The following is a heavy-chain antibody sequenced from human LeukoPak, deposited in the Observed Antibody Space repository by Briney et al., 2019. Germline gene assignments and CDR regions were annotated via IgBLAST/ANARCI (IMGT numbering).Heavy chain of an antibody. CDR3: ARPFGYSGYENDFDY. J-gene: IGHJ4*02. CDR2: ISPADSDT. V-gene: IGHV5-51*01. D-gene: IGHD5-12*01. CDR1: GYNFINYW. Sequence: GESLKISCKGSGYNFINYWIGWVRQMPGKGLEWMGIISPADSDTRYSPSFQGQVTIPADKSSSTAYLQWSSLKASDTAMYYCARPFGYSGYENDFDYWGQGTLVTVSS.